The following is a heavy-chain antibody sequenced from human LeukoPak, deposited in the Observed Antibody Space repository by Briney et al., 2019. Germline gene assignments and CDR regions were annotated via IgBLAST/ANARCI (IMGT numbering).Heavy chain of an antibody. J-gene: IGHJ4*02. D-gene: IGHD2-2*01. CDR1: GFTFSSYG. CDR3: VAYCSSTSCPDP. V-gene: IGHV3-30*03. CDR2: ISYDGSNK. Sequence: GGSLRLSCAASGFTFSSYGMHWVRQAPGKGLEWVAVISYDGSNKYYADSVKGRFTISRDNPKNTLYLQMNSLRAEDTAVYYCVAYCSSTSCPDPGGQGTLVTVSS.